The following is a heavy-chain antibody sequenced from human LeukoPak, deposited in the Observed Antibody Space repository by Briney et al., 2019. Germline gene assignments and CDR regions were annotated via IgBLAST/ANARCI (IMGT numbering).Heavy chain of an antibody. D-gene: IGHD4-23*01. J-gene: IGHJ4*02. Sequence: PSETLSLTCTVSGGSISSYYWSWIRQPPGKGLEWIGYISYSGSTNYNPSLKSRVTISEDTSKNQFSLKLRSVTAADTAVYYCARDRGNSGAAYFDYWGQGTLVTVSS. CDR2: ISYSGST. V-gene: IGHV4-59*01. CDR3: ARDRGNSGAAYFDY. CDR1: GGSISSYY.